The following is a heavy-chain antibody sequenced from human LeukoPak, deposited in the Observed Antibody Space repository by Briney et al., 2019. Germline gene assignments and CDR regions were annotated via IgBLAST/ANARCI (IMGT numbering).Heavy chain of an antibody. D-gene: IGHD4-11*01. J-gene: IGHJ6*03. CDR3: ARHQDYSGTTFYDYMDV. Sequence: PSETLSLTCTVSGASIRGHCWSWFRQTPGQAPEWIAWIRISGASNSNPSLKRRVTISGDTSKNQISLKLTSVTAADTAVYCCARHQDYSGTTFYDYMDVWGKGTTVTVSS. V-gene: IGHV4-59*08. CDR1: GASIRGHC. CDR2: IRISGAS.